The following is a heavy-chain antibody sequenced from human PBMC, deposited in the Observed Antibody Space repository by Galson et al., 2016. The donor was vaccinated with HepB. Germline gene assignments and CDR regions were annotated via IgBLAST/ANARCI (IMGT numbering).Heavy chain of an antibody. V-gene: IGHV4-31*03. J-gene: IGHJ4*02. CDR2: ISYTGLT. D-gene: IGHD6-19*01. CDR3: ASSEYSSGWDGGKRPLDY. Sequence: TLSLTCSVSGGAINSAYHWSWIRQHPGKGLEWIGYISYTGLTNYKSSLKSRVTTSLDTSKNQFSLNLSSVTAADTAVYYCASSEYSSGWDGGKRPLDYWGQGTLVTVSS. CDR1: GGAINSAYH.